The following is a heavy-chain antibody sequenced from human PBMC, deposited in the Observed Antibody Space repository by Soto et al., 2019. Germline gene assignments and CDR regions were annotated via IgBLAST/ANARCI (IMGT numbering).Heavy chain of an antibody. Sequence: SVKVSCKASGGTFSSYAISWVRQAPGQGLEWMGGIIPIFGTANHAQKFQGRVTITADKSTSTAYMELSSLRSEDTAVYYCARVSWQQLRSGFGYWGQGTLVTVSS. D-gene: IGHD6-13*01. CDR1: GGTFSSYA. J-gene: IGHJ4*02. V-gene: IGHV1-69*06. CDR3: ARVSWQQLRSGFGY. CDR2: IIPIFGTA.